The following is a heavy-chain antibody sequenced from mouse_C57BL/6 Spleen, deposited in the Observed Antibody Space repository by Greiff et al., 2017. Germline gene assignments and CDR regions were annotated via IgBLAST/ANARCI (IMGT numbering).Heavy chain of an antibody. CDR2: ISSGGSYT. Sequence: EVQLVESGGDLVKPGGSLKLSCAASGFTFSSYGMSWVRQTPDKRLEWVATISSGGSYTYYPDSVKGRFTISRDNAKNTLYLQMSSLKSEDTAMYYCAREEVLLRYFDVWGTGTTVTVSS. CDR3: AREEVLLRYFDV. J-gene: IGHJ1*03. CDR1: GFTFSSYG. D-gene: IGHD2-10*01. V-gene: IGHV5-6*01.